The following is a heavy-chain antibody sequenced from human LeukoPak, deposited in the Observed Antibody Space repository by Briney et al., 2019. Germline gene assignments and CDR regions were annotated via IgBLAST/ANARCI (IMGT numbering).Heavy chain of an antibody. V-gene: IGHV3-30*02. Sequence: GGSLRLSCAASGFTFSSYGTHWVRQAPGKGLEWVAFIRYDGSKQYYADSVKGRFTISRDNSKNTLFLQMNSLRGEDTAVYYCAKDRRSSGWNAAPGYWGQGTLVTVSS. CDR1: GFTFSSYG. D-gene: IGHD6-19*01. CDR2: IRYDGSKQ. CDR3: AKDRRSSGWNAAPGY. J-gene: IGHJ4*02.